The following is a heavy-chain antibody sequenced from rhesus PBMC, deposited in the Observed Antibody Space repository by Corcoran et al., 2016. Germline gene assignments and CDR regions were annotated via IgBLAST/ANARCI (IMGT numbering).Heavy chain of an antibody. CDR1: GCSLSSVYG. V-gene: IGHV4S7*01. D-gene: IGHD3-16*01. CDR3: VRVYYSGTYPYYFDY. Sequence: QVQLQESGPGLVKPSETLSLTCAVSGCSLSSVYGWICIRQPPGKGLEWIGHIYGSIGNTYYNPSLKSRGTISTDTSKNQFSLKLRSVTAADTAVYFCVRVYYSGTYPYYFDYWGQGVLVTVSS. CDR2: IYGSIGNT. J-gene: IGHJ4*01.